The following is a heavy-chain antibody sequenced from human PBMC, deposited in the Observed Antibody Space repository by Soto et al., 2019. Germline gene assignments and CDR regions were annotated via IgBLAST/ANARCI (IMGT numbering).Heavy chain of an antibody. CDR1: GYTFTSYA. CDR3: ARERYNWNYRFRWFDT. Sequence: ASVKVSCKASGYTFTSYAMHWVRQAPGQRLEWMGWINAGNGNTKYSQKFQGRVTITRDTSASTAYMELSSLRSEDTAVYYCARERYNWNYRFRWFDTWGQGTLVTVSS. V-gene: IGHV1-3*01. J-gene: IGHJ5*02. CDR2: INAGNGNT. D-gene: IGHD1-7*01.